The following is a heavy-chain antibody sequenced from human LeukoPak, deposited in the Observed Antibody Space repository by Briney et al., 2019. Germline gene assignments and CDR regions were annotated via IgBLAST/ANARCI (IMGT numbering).Heavy chain of an antibody. V-gene: IGHV4-4*07. CDR2: IYTSGST. CDR3: ATLGYGGYGLLNAFDI. CDR1: GGSISSYY. Sequence: SETLSLTCTVSGGSISSYYWSWIRQPAGKELEWIGRIYTSGSTNYNPSLKSRVTMSVDTSKNQFSLKLSSVTAADTAVYYCATLGYGGYGLLNAFDIWGQGTMVTVSS. J-gene: IGHJ3*02. D-gene: IGHD5-12*01.